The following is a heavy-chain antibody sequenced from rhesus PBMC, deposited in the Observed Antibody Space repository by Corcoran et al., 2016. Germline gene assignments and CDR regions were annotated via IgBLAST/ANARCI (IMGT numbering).Heavy chain of an antibody. CDR3: ARSITGTTDY. D-gene: IGHD1-26*01. CDR2: VDPEDGEA. J-gene: IGHJ4*01. CDR1: GYTFTDYY. V-gene: IGHV1-111*02. Sequence: EVQLVQSGAEVKQPGASVKSSCKASGYTFTDYYLQWVLQAPGKGLEWMGRVDPEDGEAIHAHKCQYRVTIAAETATDTSYMELSSRRAEDTAVYYCARSITGTTDYWGQGVLVTVSS.